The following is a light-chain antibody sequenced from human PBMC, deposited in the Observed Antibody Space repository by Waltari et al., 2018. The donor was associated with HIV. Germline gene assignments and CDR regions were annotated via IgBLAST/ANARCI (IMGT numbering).Light chain of an antibody. CDR1: QTISSY. V-gene: IGKV1-39*01. Sequence: DIPMTQSPSSLSASVGDRVTLTCRASQTISSYLNWYQQKPENAPKLLIYAASSLQSGVPSRFSGSGSGTDFTLTISSLQPEDFATYYCQQSYSTPWTFGQGTKVEIK. J-gene: IGKJ1*01. CDR2: AAS. CDR3: QQSYSTPWT.